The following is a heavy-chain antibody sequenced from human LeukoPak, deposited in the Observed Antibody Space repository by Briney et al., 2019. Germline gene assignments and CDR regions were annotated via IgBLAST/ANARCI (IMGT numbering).Heavy chain of an antibody. CDR3: AKVKWGGAKGHFDY. V-gene: IGHV3-33*06. Sequence: GGSLRLSCAASGFTFSSYGMHWVRQAPGKGLEWVAVIWYGGSNKYYADSVKGRFTISRDNSKNTLYLQMNSLRAEDTAVYYCAKVKWGGAKGHFDYWGQGTLVTVSS. CDR2: IWYGGSNK. CDR1: GFTFSSYG. J-gene: IGHJ4*02. D-gene: IGHD1-26*01.